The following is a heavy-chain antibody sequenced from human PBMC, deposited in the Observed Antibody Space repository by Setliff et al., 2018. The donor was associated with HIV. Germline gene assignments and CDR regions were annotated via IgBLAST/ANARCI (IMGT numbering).Heavy chain of an antibody. V-gene: IGHV4-34*01. CDR3: ARGTKLVWGRWFDP. D-gene: IGHD6-6*01. CDR2: LNDSGST. CDR1: GGSFSGYF. Sequence: SETLSLTCAVYGGSFSGYFWSWIRQSPRKRLEWIGELNDSGSTNYNPSLKSRVTISIDTSKNQFSLRLSPVTAADTAVYYWARGTKLVWGRWFDPWGQGTLVTVSS. J-gene: IGHJ5*02.